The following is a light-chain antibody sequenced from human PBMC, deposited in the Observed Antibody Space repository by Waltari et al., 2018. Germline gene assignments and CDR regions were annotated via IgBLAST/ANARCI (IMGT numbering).Light chain of an antibody. J-gene: IGKJ2*01. CDR3: QQYDNLLS. CDR1: QDISNY. V-gene: IGKV1-33*01. CDR2: DAS. Sequence: DIQMTKSPSSLSASVGDRVTITCQASQDISNYLNWYQQKPGKAPKLLIYDASNLETGVPSRFSGSGSGTDFTFTISSLQPEDIATYYCQQYDNLLSFGQGTKLEIK.